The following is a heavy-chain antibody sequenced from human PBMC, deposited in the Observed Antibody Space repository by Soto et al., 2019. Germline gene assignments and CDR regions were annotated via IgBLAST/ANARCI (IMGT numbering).Heavy chain of an antibody. CDR3: ARGRYYYGSGSYYNGAFDI. CDR1: GYTFTSYG. V-gene: IGHV1-18*01. Sequence: ASVKVSCKASGYTFTSYGISWVRQAPGQGLEWMGWISAYNGNTNYAQKLQGRVAMTTDTSTSTAYMELRSLRSDDTAVYYCARGRYYYGSGSYYNGAFDIWGQGTMVTVSS. D-gene: IGHD3-10*01. J-gene: IGHJ3*02. CDR2: ISAYNGNT.